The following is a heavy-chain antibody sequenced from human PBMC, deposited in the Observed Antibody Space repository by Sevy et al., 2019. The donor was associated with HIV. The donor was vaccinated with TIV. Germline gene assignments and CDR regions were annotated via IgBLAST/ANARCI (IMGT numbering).Heavy chain of an antibody. V-gene: IGHV3-30*04. CDR1: GFIFSSFA. CDR2: KSYDGSHK. J-gene: IGHJ1*01. D-gene: IGHD1-26*01. Sequence: GGSLRLSCTVSGFIFSSFAMHWVRQAPGKGLEWVAVKSYDGSHKYYADSVKGRFTVSRDNSRNILSLEMSSLTRDDTAVYYCARGENDDEFFHYWGQGTLVTVSS. CDR3: ARGENDDEFFHY.